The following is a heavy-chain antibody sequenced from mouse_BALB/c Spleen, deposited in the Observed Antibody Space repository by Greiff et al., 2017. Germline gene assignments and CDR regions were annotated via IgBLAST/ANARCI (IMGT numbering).Heavy chain of an antibody. Sequence: EVKLMESGGGLVKPGGSLKLSCAASGFTFSSYAMSWVRQTPEKRLEWVASISSGGSTYYPDSVKGRFTISRDNARNILYLQMSSLRSEDTAMYYCARFEDGYYKGYYWDYWGQGTTLTVSS. D-gene: IGHD2-3*01. CDR1: GFTFSSYA. CDR3: ARFEDGYYKGYYWDY. V-gene: IGHV5-6-5*01. CDR2: ISSGGST. J-gene: IGHJ2*01.